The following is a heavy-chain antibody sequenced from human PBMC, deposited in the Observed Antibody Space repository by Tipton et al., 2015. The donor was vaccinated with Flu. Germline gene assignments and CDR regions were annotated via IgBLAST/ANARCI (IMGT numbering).Heavy chain of an antibody. CDR3: ARGPLPDSNWYNGMDV. D-gene: IGHD6-13*01. CDR1: GFTFSSYD. CDR2: ISSAGDT. Sequence: LRLSCAASGFTFSSYDMHWVRQATGKGLEWVSGISSAGDTYYLDSVKGRFTISRENGKNSLYLQMNSLGAGDTAVYFCARGPLPDSNWYNGMDVWGQGTTVTVSS. V-gene: IGHV3-13*01. J-gene: IGHJ6*02.